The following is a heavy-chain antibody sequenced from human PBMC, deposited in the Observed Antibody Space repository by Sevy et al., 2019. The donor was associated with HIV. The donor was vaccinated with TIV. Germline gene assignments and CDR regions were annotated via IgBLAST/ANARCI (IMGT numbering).Heavy chain of an antibody. CDR3: AKDFLSPNYYGTQFDF. J-gene: IGHJ4*02. CDR2: ISNGGGFT. CDR1: GFTFNSYA. Sequence: GGSLRLSCATSGFTFNSYAMSWVRQAPGKGLEWVSTISNGGGFTYYADSVKGRFSISRDNFNNTLFLQMNSLRADDPAMYYCAKDFLSPNYYGTQFDFWGQGTVVTVSS. D-gene: IGHD3-10*01. V-gene: IGHV3-23*01.